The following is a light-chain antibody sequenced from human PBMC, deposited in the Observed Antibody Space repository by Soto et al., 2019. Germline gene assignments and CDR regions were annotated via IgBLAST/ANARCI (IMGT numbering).Light chain of an antibody. Sequence: QSALTQPASVSGSPGQSITISCTGTSSDVGGYNYVSWYQQYPGKAPKLMIYDVTNWPSGVSNRFSGSKSGNTASLTISGLQAEDEADYYCSSCASSSPWVFGGGTKLTVL. J-gene: IGLJ2*01. CDR3: SSCASSSPWV. V-gene: IGLV2-14*01. CDR2: DVT. CDR1: SSDVGGYNY.